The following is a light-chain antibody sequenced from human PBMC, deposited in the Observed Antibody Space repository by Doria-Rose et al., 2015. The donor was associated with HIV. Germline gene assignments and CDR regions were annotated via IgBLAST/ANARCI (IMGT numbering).Light chain of an antibody. J-gene: IGKJ1*01. CDR3: QQFDSFPRT. Sequence: TQSPSLLSASVGVRVTITCRASQGISRYLAWYQQKPGKAPTLLIFGASTLQSGVPSRLSGSGSGTEFTLTISSLQPEDFATYYCQQFDSFPRTFGQGTKVELK. V-gene: IGKV1-9*01. CDR2: GAS. CDR1: QGISRY.